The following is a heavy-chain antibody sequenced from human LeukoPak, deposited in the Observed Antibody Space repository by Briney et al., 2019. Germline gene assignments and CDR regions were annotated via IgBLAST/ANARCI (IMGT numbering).Heavy chain of an antibody. D-gene: IGHD3-22*01. CDR2: IIPVFGTA. CDR1: GGTFSSYA. J-gene: IGHJ4*02. CDR3: ASPVVWPHSSGYYFVY. V-gene: IGHV1-69*13. Sequence: ASVKVSCKASGGTFSSYAISWVRQAPGQGLGWMGGIIPVFGTANCAQKFQGRVTITADESTSTAYMELSSLRSEDTAVYYCASPVVWPHSSGYYFVYWGQGTLVTVSS.